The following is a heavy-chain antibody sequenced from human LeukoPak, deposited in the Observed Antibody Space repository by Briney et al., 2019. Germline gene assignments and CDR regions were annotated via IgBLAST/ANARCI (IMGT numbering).Heavy chain of an antibody. J-gene: IGHJ6*02. CDR3: ARGYGDYAYYYYGMDV. Sequence: SVKVSCKASGGTFSSYAISWVRQAPGQGLEWMGGIIPIFGTANYAQKFQGRVTITTDESTSTAYMELSSLRSEDTAVYYCARGYGDYAYYYYGMDVWGQGTTVTVSS. V-gene: IGHV1-69*05. D-gene: IGHD4-17*01. CDR2: IIPIFGTA. CDR1: GGTFSSYA.